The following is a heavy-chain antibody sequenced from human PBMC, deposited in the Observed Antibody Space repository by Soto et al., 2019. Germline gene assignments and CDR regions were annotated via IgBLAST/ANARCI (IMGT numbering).Heavy chain of an antibody. CDR1: GITFSSYA. CDR3: AKSRNHFDY. Sequence: PGGTLRLSCAASGITFSSYAMSWGRQAPGKGLEWVSAISGSGGSTYYADSAKGRLTISRDNSTNTLYLQMNSLSAEETAVYYRAKSRNHFDYWGQGTLVTVSS. V-gene: IGHV3-23*01. CDR2: ISGSGGST. J-gene: IGHJ4*02.